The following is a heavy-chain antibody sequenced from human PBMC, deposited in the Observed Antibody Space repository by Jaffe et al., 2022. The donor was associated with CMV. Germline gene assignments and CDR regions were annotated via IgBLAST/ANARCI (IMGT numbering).Heavy chain of an antibody. Sequence: QLQLQESGPGLVKPSETLSLTCTVSGGSISSSSYYWGWIRQPPGKGLEWIGSIYYSGSTYYNPSLKSRVTISVDTSKNQFSLKLSSVTAADTAVYYCLLLDYGSGSYYGHPFDYWGQGTLVTVSS. CDR1: GGSISSSSYY. CDR2: IYYSGST. D-gene: IGHD3-10*01. J-gene: IGHJ4*02. V-gene: IGHV4-39*01. CDR3: LLLDYGSGSYYGHPFDY.